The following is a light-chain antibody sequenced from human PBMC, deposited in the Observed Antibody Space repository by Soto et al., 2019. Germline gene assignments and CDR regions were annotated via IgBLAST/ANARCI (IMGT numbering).Light chain of an antibody. CDR1: SSDVGSYNL. CDR2: EGT. Sequence: QSVLTQPASVSGSPGQSITISCTGTSSDVGSYNLVSWYQQHPGKAPKLMIYEGTKRPSGVSSRFSGSKSGNTASLTISGLQAEDEADYYCCSYTGSSTLEVFGGGTKLTVL. J-gene: IGLJ2*01. V-gene: IGLV2-23*01. CDR3: CSYTGSSTLEV.